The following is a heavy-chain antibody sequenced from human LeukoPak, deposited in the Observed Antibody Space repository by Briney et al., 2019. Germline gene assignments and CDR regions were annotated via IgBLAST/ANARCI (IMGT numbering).Heavy chain of an antibody. CDR2: IYTSGST. J-gene: IGHJ6*03. CDR3: AREGLDSYGSYYYYYYMDV. D-gene: IGHD5-18*01. Sequence: SQTLSLTCTVSGGSISSGSYYWRWLRQPAGTGLEWLGRIYTSGSTNYNPSLKSRVTISVDTSKNQFSLKLSSVTAADTAVYYCAREGLDSYGSYYYYYYMDVWGKGTTVTVSS. CDR1: GGSISSGSYY. V-gene: IGHV4-61*02.